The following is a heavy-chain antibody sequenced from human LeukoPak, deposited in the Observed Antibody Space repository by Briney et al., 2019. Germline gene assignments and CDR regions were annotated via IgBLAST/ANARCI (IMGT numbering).Heavy chain of an antibody. CDR2: INSDGSST. J-gene: IGHJ6*03. CDR3: ARAGGGYYYMDV. Sequence: GGSLRLSCAASGFTFSSYWMHWVRQAPGKGLVWVSRINSDGSSTSYADSVKGRFTISRDNAKNTLYLQMNSLRAEDTAVYYCARAGGGYYYMDVWGKGTTVTVSS. V-gene: IGHV3-74*01. CDR1: GFTFSSYW. D-gene: IGHD6-25*01.